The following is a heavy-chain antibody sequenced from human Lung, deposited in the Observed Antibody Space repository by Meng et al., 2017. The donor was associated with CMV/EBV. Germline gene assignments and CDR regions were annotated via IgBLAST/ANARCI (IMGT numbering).Heavy chain of an antibody. CDR3: ARASVVVAARYYFDY. CDR2: ISSSSSYI. D-gene: IGHD2-15*01. J-gene: IGHJ4*02. V-gene: IGHV3-21*01. Sequence: GESXKISCAASGFTFSSYSMNWVRQAPGKGLEWVSSISSSSSYIYYADSVKGRFTISGDNAKNSLYLQMNSLRAEDTAVYYCARASVVVAARYYFDYWGQGTXVTVSS. CDR1: GFTFSSYS.